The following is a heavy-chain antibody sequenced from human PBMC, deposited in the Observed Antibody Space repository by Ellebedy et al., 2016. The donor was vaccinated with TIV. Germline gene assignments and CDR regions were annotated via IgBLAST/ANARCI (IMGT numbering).Heavy chain of an antibody. Sequence: GESLKISCAASGFTFSNAWMSWVRQAPGKGLEWVGRIKSKTDGETADYAAHVKGRFTISRDDSKNTLYLQMNSLKTEDTAVYYCTADRQQLKVGDFQHWGQGTLVTVSS. D-gene: IGHD6-13*01. CDR1: GFTFSNAW. J-gene: IGHJ1*01. CDR3: TADRQQLKVGDFQH. CDR2: IKSKTDGETA. V-gene: IGHV3-15*01.